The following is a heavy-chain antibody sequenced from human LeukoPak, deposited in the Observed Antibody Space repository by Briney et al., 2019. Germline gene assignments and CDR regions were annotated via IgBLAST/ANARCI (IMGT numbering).Heavy chain of an antibody. D-gene: IGHD2-2*03. J-gene: IGHJ6*02. CDR2: ITGSGGST. CDR1: GFTFSSYV. V-gene: IGHV3-23*01. Sequence: GGSLRLSCAASGFTFSSYVMSWVRQAPGKGLEWVSGITGSGGSTYYADSVKGRFTISRDNSKNTLHLQMNSLRAEDTAVYYCARVDLNYYYGMDVWGQGTTVTVSS. CDR3: ARVDLNYYYGMDV.